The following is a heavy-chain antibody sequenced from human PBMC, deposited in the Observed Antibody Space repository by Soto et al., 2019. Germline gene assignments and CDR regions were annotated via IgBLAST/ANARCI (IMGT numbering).Heavy chain of an antibody. J-gene: IGHJ4*02. D-gene: IGHD6-19*01. V-gene: IGHV1-8*01. Sequence: QVQLVQSGAEVKKPGASVKVSCKASGYTFTSYDINWVRQATGQGLEWMGRMNPNSGNTGYAQKFQGRVTMTRNTSISTAYMELSSLRSEDTAVYYCAIIAVAGPYFDYWRQGTLVTVSS. CDR3: AIIAVAGPYFDY. CDR1: GYTFTSYD. CDR2: MNPNSGNT.